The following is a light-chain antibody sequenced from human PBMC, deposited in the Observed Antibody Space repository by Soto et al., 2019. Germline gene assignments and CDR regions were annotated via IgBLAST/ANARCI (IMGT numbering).Light chain of an antibody. CDR1: SSDVGGYNY. CDR3: CSYAGSSTYV. J-gene: IGLJ1*01. V-gene: IGLV2-23*01. Sequence: QSVLTQPASVSGSPGQSITISCTGTSSDVGGYNYVPWYQQHPGKAPKLMIYEGSKRPSGVSNRFSGSKSGNTASLTISGLQAEDEADYYCCSYAGSSTYVFGTGTKVTVL. CDR2: EGS.